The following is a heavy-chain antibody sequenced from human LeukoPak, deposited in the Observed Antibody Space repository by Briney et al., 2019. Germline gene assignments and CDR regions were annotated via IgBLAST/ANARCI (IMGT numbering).Heavy chain of an antibody. J-gene: IGHJ5*02. CDR3: ASLGTLVP. CDR1: GFTFSTYL. D-gene: IGHD3-9*01. V-gene: IGHV3-74*01. Sequence: GGSLRLSCAASGFTFSTYLMHWVRQAPGKGLVWVSRINTDGSITTYADSVKGRFAISRDNAKNTLYLQMNSLRDEDTAVYYCASLGTLVPWGQGTLVTVSS. CDR2: INTDGSIT.